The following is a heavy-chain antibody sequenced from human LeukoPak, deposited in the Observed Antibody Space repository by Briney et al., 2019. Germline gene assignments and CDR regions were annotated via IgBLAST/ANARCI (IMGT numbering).Heavy chain of an antibody. D-gene: IGHD3-10*01. V-gene: IGHV1-24*01. J-gene: IGHJ3*02. Sequence: ASVKVSCKVSGYTLTELSMHWVRQAPGKGLEWMGGFDIEDGETIYAQKFQARVTMTDDTSTDTAYMELSSLRSEDTAVYYCATATYYYGPLDAFDIWDQGTMVTVSS. CDR3: ATATYYYGPLDAFDI. CDR1: GYTLTELS. CDR2: FDIEDGET.